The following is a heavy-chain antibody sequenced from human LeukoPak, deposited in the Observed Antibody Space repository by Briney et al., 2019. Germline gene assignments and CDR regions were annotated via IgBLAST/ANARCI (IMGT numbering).Heavy chain of an antibody. D-gene: IGHD4-17*01. V-gene: IGHV3-11*06. CDR1: GFTFSDYS. J-gene: IGHJ5*02. CDR3: ARGNPSTVKHRTTWFDP. CDR2: ISRSGDYT. Sequence: GGSLRLSCAASGFTFSDYSMNWIRQAPGKGLEWVSHISRSGDYTNYADSVMGRFTISRDNAKNSLYLQMNSLRAEDTAVYYCARGNPSTVKHRTTWFDPWGQGTLVTVSS.